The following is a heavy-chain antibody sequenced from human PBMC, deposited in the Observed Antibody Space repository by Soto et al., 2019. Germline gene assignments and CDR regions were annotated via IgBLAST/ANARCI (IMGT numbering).Heavy chain of an antibody. CDR3: AKSPPTYYYDSSALLHFDF. D-gene: IGHD3-22*01. Sequence: GGSLRLSCAASGFTFSSYAMSWVRQAPGKGLEWVSAISGSGGSTYYADSVKGRFTISRDTSKNTLYLQMNSLRAEDTAVYYCAKSPPTYYYDSSALLHFDFWGQGTLVTVSS. V-gene: IGHV3-23*01. CDR2: ISGSGGST. CDR1: GFTFSSYA. J-gene: IGHJ4*02.